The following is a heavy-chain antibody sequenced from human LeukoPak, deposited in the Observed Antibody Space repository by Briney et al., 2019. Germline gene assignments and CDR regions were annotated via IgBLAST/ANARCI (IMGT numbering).Heavy chain of an antibody. V-gene: IGHV3-74*01. CDR1: GFTFSSYW. D-gene: IGHD4-23*01. CDR2: INSDGSST. Sequence: GGSLRLSCAASGFTFSSYWMHWVRQAPGKGLVWVSRINSDGSSTSYADSVKGRFTISRDNAKNTLYLQMNSLRAEDTAVYYCAGSTYGGNFFDYWGQGTLVTVSS. J-gene: IGHJ4*02. CDR3: AGSTYGGNFFDY.